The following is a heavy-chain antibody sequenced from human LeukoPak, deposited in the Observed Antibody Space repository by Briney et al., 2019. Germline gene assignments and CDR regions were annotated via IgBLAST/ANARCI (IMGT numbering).Heavy chain of an antibody. CDR1: GYTSTGYY. CDR2: INPNSGGT. Sequence: ASVKVFCKASGYTSTGYYMHWVRQAPGQGLEWMGWINPNSGGTNYAQKFQGRVTMTRDTSISTAYMELSRLRSDDTAVYYCARDLGDATNWFDPWGQGTLVTVSS. D-gene: IGHD3-3*01. CDR3: ARDLGDATNWFDP. J-gene: IGHJ5*02. V-gene: IGHV1-2*02.